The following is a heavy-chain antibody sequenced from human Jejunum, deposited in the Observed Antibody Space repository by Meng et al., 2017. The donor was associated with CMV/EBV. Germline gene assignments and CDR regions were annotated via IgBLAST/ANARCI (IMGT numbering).Heavy chain of an antibody. CDR3: AREYYDSGAYPYAFYYFDY. J-gene: IGHJ4*02. Sequence: YVFNWVRQAPGQSLEWVGRVIAILDMPTYAQKFQGRVTITADKSTGTAYMELSSLRSDDTAVYFCAREYYDSGAYPYAFYYFDYWGQGTVVTVSS. D-gene: IGHD3-22*01. CDR1: YV. V-gene: IGHV1-69*04. CDR2: VIAILDMP.